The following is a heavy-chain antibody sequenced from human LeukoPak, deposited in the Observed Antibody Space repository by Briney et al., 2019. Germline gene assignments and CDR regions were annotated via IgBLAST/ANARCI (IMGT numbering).Heavy chain of an antibody. CDR1: GGSFSGYY. V-gene: IGHV4-34*01. CDR2: INHSGST. Sequence: PSETLSLTCAVYGGSFSGYYWSWIRQPPGKGLEWIGEINHSGSTNYNPSLKSRVTISVDTSKNQFSLKLSSVTAADTAVYYCARDGRGYYYDSSGYYYVPNWFGPWGQGTLVTVSP. J-gene: IGHJ5*02. CDR3: ARDGRGYYYDSSGYYYVPNWFGP. D-gene: IGHD3-22*01.